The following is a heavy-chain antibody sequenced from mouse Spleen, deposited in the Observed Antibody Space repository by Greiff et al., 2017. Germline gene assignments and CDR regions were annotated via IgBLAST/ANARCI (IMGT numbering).Heavy chain of an antibody. CDR3: ARGGGTVVAPYYFDY. Sequence: VQLQQSGPELVKPGASVKISCKASGYAFSSSWMNWVKQRPGKGLEWIGRIYPGDGDTNYNGKFKGKATLTADKSSSTAYMQLSSLTSEDSAVYFCARGGGTVVAPYYFDYWGQGTTLTVSS. D-gene: IGHD1-1*01. CDR2: IYPGDGDT. V-gene: IGHV1-82*01. CDR1: GYAFSSSW. J-gene: IGHJ2*01.